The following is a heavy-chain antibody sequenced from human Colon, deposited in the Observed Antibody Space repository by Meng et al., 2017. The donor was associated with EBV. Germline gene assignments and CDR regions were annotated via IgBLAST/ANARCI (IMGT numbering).Heavy chain of an antibody. J-gene: IGHJ4*02. V-gene: IGHV4-30-4*01. CDR3: ASFDHIPRRNYFDY. Sequence: QGQLQESGPGLVEPSQPLSLTCTVSGGSMSSGNYYWSWIRQPPGKGLEWIGYIHHSGSAYYNPSLKSRVSISVDTSKNQFSLNLNSMTAADTAVYYCASFDHIPRRNYFDYWGQGTLVTVSS. CDR1: GGSMSSGNYY. CDR2: IHHSGSA. D-gene: IGHD2-21*01.